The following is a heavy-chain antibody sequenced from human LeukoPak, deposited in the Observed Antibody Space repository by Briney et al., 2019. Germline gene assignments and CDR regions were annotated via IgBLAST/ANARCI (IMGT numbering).Heavy chain of an antibody. D-gene: IGHD5-24*01. CDR1: GFTFSSYS. J-gene: IGHJ5*02. V-gene: IGHV3-21*01. CDR3: ARGGVEEMATIHP. CDR2: ISSSSSYI. Sequence: GGSLRLSCAASGFTFSSYSMNWVRQAPGKGLEWVSSISSSSSYIYYADSVKGRFTISRDNAKNSLYLQMNSLRAEDTAVYYCARGGVEEMATIHPWGQGTLVAVSS.